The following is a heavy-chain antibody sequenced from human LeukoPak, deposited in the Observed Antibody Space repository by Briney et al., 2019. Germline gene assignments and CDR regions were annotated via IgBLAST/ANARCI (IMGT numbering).Heavy chain of an antibody. CDR3: AVETDYYDSSGYLDY. Sequence: ASVKVSCKASGYTFTGYYMHWVRQAPGQGLEWMGWINPNSGGTNYAQKFQGRVTMTRDMSISTAYMELSRLRSDDTAVYYCAVETDYYDSSGYLDYWGQGTLVTVSS. J-gene: IGHJ4*02. D-gene: IGHD3-22*01. V-gene: IGHV1-2*02. CDR1: GYTFTGYY. CDR2: INPNSGGT.